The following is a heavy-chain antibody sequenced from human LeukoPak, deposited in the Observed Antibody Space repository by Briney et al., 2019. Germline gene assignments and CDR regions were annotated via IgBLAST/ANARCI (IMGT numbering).Heavy chain of an antibody. D-gene: IGHD4-17*01. V-gene: IGHV4-30-2*01. J-gene: IGHJ4*02. CDR1: GGSISSYS. CDR3: ASSPNDYGDLNFDY. Sequence: SETLSLTCTVSGGSISSYSWSWIRQPPGKGLEWIGYIYHSGSTYYNPSLKSRVTISVDRSKNQFSLKLSSVTAADTAVYYCASSPNDYGDLNFDYWGQGTLVTVSS. CDR2: IYHSGST.